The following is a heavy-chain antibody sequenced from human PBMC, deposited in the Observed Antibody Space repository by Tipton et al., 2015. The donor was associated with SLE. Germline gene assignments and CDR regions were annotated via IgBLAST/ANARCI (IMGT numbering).Heavy chain of an antibody. V-gene: IGHV1-69*01. CDR1: GGTFSSYA. CDR2: IIPIFGTA. J-gene: IGHJ6*02. Sequence: QSGPEVKKPGSSVKVSCKASGGTFSSYAISWVRQATGQGLEWMGWIIPIFGTATYAQKFQGRVTITADESTSTAYMELSSLRSEASAEYYSPRAQEYDEILSGSALPQCGMDVWGQGTLVTVSS. D-gene: IGHD3-9*01. CDR3: PRAQEYDEILSGSALPQCGMDV.